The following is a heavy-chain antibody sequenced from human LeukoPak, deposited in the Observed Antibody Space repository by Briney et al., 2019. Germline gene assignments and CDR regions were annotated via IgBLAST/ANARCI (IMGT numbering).Heavy chain of an antibody. CDR1: GYTLTELS. CDR3: ATAPIPRRLLWFGELPYY. Sequence: PVKLSCKVSGYTLTELSMHCVRQAPGKGLEWMGGFDPEDGETIYAQKFQGRVTMTEDTSTDTAYMELSSLRSEDTAVYYCATAPIPRRLLWFGELPYYWGQGTLVTVSS. CDR2: FDPEDGET. J-gene: IGHJ4*02. D-gene: IGHD3-10*01. V-gene: IGHV1-24*01.